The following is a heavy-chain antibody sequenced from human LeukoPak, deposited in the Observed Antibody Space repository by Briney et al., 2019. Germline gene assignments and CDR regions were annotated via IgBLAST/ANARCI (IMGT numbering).Heavy chain of an antibody. J-gene: IGHJ4*02. CDR3: ARHKVSQWELRGYYFDY. D-gene: IGHD1-26*01. V-gene: IGHV4-38-2*01. CDR2: IYHSGST. Sequence: SETLSHTCAVSGYSISSGYDWGWIRQPPGKGLEWIGSIYHSGSTYYNPSLKSRVTISVDTSKNQFSLKLSSVTAADTAVYYCARHKVSQWELRGYYFDYWGQGTLVTVSS. CDR1: GYSISSGYD.